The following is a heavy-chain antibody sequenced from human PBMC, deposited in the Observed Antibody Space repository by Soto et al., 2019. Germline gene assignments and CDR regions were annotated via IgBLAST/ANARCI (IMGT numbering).Heavy chain of an antibody. CDR2: ISGSGGST. V-gene: IGHV3-23*01. Sequence: PRGSLLLSCVSSDFTFSIYAMNWVRQAPGKGLEWVSAISGSGGSTYYADSVKGRFTISRDNSKNTLYLQMNSLRAEDTAVYYCAKDQTGGYSYYYGMDVWGQGTPVTVSS. J-gene: IGHJ6*02. CDR1: DFTFSIYA. CDR3: AKDQTGGYSYYYGMDV. D-gene: IGHD3-16*01.